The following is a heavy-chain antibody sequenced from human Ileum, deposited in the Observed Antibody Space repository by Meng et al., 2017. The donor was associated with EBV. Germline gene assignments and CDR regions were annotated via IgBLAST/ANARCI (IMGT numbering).Heavy chain of an antibody. CDR3: ARGGDTSGYSLDY. V-gene: IGHV4-30-4*01. J-gene: IGHJ4*02. D-gene: IGHD3-22*01. CDR1: GGSISSGGYS. CDR2: IYKSGST. Sequence: QLQDSCPGLVNPSPTRSPPGAVSGGSISSGGYSWSWIRQPPGKGLEWIGYIYKSGSTYYNPSLTSRVTISVDTSKNQFFLKLGSVTAADTGVYYCARGGDTSGYSLDYWGQGILVTVSS.